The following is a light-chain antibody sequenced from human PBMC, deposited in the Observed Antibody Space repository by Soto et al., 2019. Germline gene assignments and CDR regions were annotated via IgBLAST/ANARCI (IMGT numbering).Light chain of an antibody. Sequence: EIVWTKSPGTLSLSPGERATRCCRASQSVSSNLAWYQQKPGQAPRLLIYQTSIRAAGIPARFSGSGSGTEFTLTISSLQSEDFAVYYCQEYNNWPLLTFGQGTRLDI. CDR3: QEYNNWPLLT. CDR2: QTS. V-gene: IGKV3D-15*01. J-gene: IGKJ5*01. CDR1: QSVSSN.